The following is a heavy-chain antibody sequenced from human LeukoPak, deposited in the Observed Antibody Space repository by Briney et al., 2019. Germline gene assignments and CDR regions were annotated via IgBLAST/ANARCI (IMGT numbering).Heavy chain of an antibody. J-gene: IGHJ6*03. D-gene: IGHD3-10*01. CDR3: ARLTKNDSGSFRFGKKKRGYMDV. V-gene: IGHV4-39*07. CDR2: INHSGST. CDR1: GGSISSSSYY. Sequence: SETLSLTCTVSGGSISSSSYYWGWIRQPPGKGLEWIGEINHSGSTNYNPSLKSRVTISVDTSKNQFSLKLSSVTAADTAVYYCARLTKNDSGSFRFGKKKRGYMDVWGKGTTVTISS.